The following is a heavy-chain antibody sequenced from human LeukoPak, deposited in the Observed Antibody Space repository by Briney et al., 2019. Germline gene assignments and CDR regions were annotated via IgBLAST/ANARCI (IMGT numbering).Heavy chain of an antibody. V-gene: IGHV3-7*01. Sequence: GGSLRLSCAASGVTLSRYWMSWVCQAPGKGLGWVAHIKQDGSEKNYVDSVKGRFTISRDNPKNTLYLQKTSLRAEDTAGYYFAKARDSVVVPAAASTYDNYYMDVWGKGTTVTVSS. CDR3: AKARDSVVVPAAASTYDNYYMDV. J-gene: IGHJ6*03. D-gene: IGHD2-2*01. CDR1: GVTLSRYW. CDR2: IKQDGSEK.